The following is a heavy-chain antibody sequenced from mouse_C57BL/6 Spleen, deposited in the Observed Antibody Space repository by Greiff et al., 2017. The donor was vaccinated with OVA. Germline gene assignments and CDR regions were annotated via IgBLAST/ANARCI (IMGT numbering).Heavy chain of an antibody. J-gene: IGHJ2*01. D-gene: IGHD1-1*01. V-gene: IGHV3-6*01. Sequence: DVKLQESGPGLVKPSQSLSLTCSVTGYSISSGYYWNWIRQFPGNKLEWMGYISYDGSNNYNPSLKNRISITRDTSKNQFFLTLNSVTTEDTATYYCASEITTVVATKDYFDYWGQGTTLTVSS. CDR2: ISYDGSN. CDR3: ASEITTVVATKDYFDY. CDR1: GYSISSGYY.